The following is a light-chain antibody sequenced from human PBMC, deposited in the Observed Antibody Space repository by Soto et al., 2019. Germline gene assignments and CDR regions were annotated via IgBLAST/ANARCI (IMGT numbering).Light chain of an antibody. J-gene: IGLJ3*02. CDR1: SIDVGGYKN. V-gene: IGLV2-14*01. Sequence: QSVLTQPPSASGSPGQSVTISCTGTSIDVGGYKNVSWYQQHPGKTPKLMIYEVSNRPSGVSNRFSGSKSGNTASLTISGLQAEDEADYYCSSYTSSSSWVFGGGTKLTVL. CDR3: SSYTSSSSWV. CDR2: EVS.